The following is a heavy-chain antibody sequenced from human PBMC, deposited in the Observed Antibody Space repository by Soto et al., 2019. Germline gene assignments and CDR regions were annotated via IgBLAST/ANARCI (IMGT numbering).Heavy chain of an antibody. Sequence: GGFKRLRWRVAEGNFIGYGVRWISKAPGKGLEWVAVVWYDGSNKYYADSVKGRFTISRDNSKNTLYLQMKSLRPEDAAVYSCARCLVWDYWARG. CDR2: VWYDGSNK. D-gene: IGHD2-21*01. J-gene: IGHJ4*02. CDR1: EGNFIGYG. V-gene: IGHV3-33*01. CDR3: ARCLVWDY.